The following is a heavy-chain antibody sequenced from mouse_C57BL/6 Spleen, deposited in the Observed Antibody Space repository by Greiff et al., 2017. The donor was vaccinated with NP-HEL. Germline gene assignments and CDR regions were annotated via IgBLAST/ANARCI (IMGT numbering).Heavy chain of an antibody. CDR2: IDPEDGDT. D-gene: IGHD1-1*01. Sequence: VQLQQSGAELVRPGASVKLSCTASGFNITDYYMHWVKQRPEQGLEWIGRIDPEDGDTEYAPKFQGKATMTADTSSNTAYLQLSSLTSEDTAVYYCTTYPNYYASTTFDYWGQGTTLTVSS. V-gene: IGHV14-1*01. J-gene: IGHJ2*01. CDR3: TTYPNYYASTTFDY. CDR1: GFNITDYY.